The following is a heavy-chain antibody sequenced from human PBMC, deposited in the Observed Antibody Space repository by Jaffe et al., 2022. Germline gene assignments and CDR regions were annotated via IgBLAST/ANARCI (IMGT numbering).Heavy chain of an antibody. CDR1: GFTFSNSA. CDR2: ISDSGGNT. CDR3: AKVSGYRFDY. V-gene: IGHV3-23*01. D-gene: IGHD5-12*01. J-gene: IGHJ4*02. Sequence: EVQLLESGGGLVQPGGSLRLSCAASGFTFSNSAMRWVRQAPGKGLEWVSAISDSGGNTYYADSVRGRFTISRDNSKNTLYLQLNSLRAEDTAIYYCAKVSGYRFDYWGQGTLVTVSS.